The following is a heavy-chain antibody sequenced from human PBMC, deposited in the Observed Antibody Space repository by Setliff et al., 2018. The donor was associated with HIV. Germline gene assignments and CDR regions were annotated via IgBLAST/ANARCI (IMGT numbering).Heavy chain of an antibody. CDR1: GGSFSGYY. CDR2: INHSGST. J-gene: IGHJ4*02. V-gene: IGHV4-34*01. D-gene: IGHD3-16*01. Sequence: SETLSLTCAVYGGSFSGYYWSWIRQPPGKGLEWIGEINHSGSTNYNPSLKSRVTMSVDASRNRFSLKLSSVTAADTAIYYCARHQKVSFMSDHWGQGMLVTVSS. CDR3: ARHQKVSFMSDH.